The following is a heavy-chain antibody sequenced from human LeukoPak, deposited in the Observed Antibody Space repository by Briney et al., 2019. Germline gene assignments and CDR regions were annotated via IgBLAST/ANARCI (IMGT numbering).Heavy chain of an antibody. V-gene: IGHV4-39*07. J-gene: IGHJ4*02. CDR3: ARAGTWIQHHFDY. CDR1: GGSISSSSYY. CDR2: FYYSGGT. Sequence: PSETLSLTCTVSGGSISSSSYYWGWIRQPPGKGLEWIGSFYYSGGTYYNPSLKSRVTISVDTSKNQFSLKLSSVTAADTAVYYCARAGTWIQHHFDYWGQGTLVTVSS. D-gene: IGHD5-18*01.